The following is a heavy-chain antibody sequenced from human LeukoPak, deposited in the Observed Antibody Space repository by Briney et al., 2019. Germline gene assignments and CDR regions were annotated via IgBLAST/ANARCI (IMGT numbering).Heavy chain of an antibody. J-gene: IGHJ4*02. V-gene: IGHV1-46*01. CDR1: GYTFTSYN. CDR3: ARVPQYGGYEGLFDY. D-gene: IGHD5-12*01. CDR2: INPSDGST. Sequence: ASVKVSCKASGYTFTSYNMHWVRQAPGQGLEWMGIINPSDGSTSYAQKFQGRVTMTRDTSTSTVYMELSSLRSEDTAVYYCARVPQYGGYEGLFDYWSQGTLVTVSS.